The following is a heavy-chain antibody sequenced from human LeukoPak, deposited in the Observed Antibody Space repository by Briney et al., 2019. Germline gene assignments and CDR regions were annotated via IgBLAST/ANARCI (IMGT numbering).Heavy chain of an antibody. Sequence: GGSLRLSCAASGFTFNSYSMNWVRQAPGKGLEWVSSISGSSSSIYYADSVKGRFTISRDNAKNSLYLQMNSLRAEDTAVYYCARASGDIVETATMGSYWGQGTLVTVSS. J-gene: IGHJ4*02. D-gene: IGHD5-18*01. CDR1: GFTFNSYS. V-gene: IGHV3-21*01. CDR2: ISGSSSSI. CDR3: ARASGDIVETATMGSY.